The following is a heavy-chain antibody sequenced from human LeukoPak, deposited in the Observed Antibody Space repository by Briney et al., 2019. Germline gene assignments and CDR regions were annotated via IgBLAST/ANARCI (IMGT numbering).Heavy chain of an antibody. V-gene: IGHV5-51*01. CDR3: ARQGTSYYDFWSGYPNWFDP. D-gene: IGHD3-3*01. J-gene: IGHJ5*02. CDR2: IYPGDSDT. Sequence: GESLKISCKGSGYSFTSYWIGWVRQMPGKGLKWMGIIYPGDSDTRYSPSFQGQVTISADKSISTAYLQWSSLKASDTAMYYCARQGTSYYDFWSGYPNWFDPWGQGTLATVSS. CDR1: GYSFTSYW.